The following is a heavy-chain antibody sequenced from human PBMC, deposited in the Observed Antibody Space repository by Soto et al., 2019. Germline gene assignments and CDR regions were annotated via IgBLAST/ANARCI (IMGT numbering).Heavy chain of an antibody. CDR1: GFVFSMYS. D-gene: IGHD2-21*02. CDR3: ARDHLILPAHDFFYGSDV. Sequence: GGSLRLSCEVSGFVFSMYSMSWVRQTPGKGLEWVAKIPQEGVDGHYADSVKGRFTISRDNGKNSLYLQMNNPRAEDTAVYYCARDHLILPAHDFFYGSDVWGRGATVTVSS. J-gene: IGHJ6*02. V-gene: IGHV3-7*03. CDR2: IPQEGVDG.